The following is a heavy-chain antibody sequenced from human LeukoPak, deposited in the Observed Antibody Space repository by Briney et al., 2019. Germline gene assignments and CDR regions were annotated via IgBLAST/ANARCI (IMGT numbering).Heavy chain of an antibody. CDR2: ISSGSTYI. CDR3: ARAEGYGAIDY. V-gene: IGHV3-21*01. Sequence: GGSLRLSCVASGFRFSDYSMNWVRQAPGKGLEWVSSISSGSTYIHYTDSVKGRFTISRDNAKNSLYLQMNSLRAEDTALYYCARAEGYGAIDYWGQGTLVTVSS. D-gene: IGHD5-12*01. J-gene: IGHJ4*02. CDR1: GFRFSDYS.